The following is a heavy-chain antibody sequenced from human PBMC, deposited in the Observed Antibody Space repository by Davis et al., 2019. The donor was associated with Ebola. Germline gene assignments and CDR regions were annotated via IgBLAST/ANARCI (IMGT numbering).Heavy chain of an antibody. CDR2: IGYSGFT. V-gene: IGHV4-39*01. CDR1: GGSISSDDYS. J-gene: IGHJ5*02. D-gene: IGHD1-26*01. CDR3: ARHGTQRLLRTWFDP. Sequence: MPSETLSLTCTVSGGSISSDDYSWGWFRRPPGRGLEWIGTIGYSGFTHYNPSLKSRVTVFVDASKTQFSLKLSSVSAADTAVYYCARHGTQRLLRTWFDPWGQGTLVTVSS.